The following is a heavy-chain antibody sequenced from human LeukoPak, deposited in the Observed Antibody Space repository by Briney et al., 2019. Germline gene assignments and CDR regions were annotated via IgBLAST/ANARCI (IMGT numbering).Heavy chain of an antibody. CDR1: GFTFSTYA. Sequence: GGSLRLSCAASGFTFSTYAMHWVRQAPGKGLEFVSAITTNGGSTYYANSVKGRFTISRDNSKNTLYLQMGSLRAEDMAVYYCARGYVLLDYWGQGTLVTVSS. CDR2: ITTNGGST. V-gene: IGHV3-64*01. D-gene: IGHD2/OR15-2a*01. CDR3: ARGYVLLDY. J-gene: IGHJ4*02.